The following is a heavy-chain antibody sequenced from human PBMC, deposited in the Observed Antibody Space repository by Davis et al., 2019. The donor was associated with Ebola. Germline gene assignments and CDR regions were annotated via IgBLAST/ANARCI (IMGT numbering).Heavy chain of an antibody. CDR3: VICAQQWLVH. CDR1: GFTFDDYT. D-gene: IGHD6-19*01. V-gene: IGHV3-9*01. Sequence: PGGSLRLSCAASGFTFDDYTMHWVRQAPGKGLEWVSGISWNSVNIGYADSVKGRFTISRDNAKNSLYLQMNSLRAEDTAVYYCVICAQQWLVHWGQGTLVTVSS. CDR2: ISWNSVNI. J-gene: IGHJ4*02.